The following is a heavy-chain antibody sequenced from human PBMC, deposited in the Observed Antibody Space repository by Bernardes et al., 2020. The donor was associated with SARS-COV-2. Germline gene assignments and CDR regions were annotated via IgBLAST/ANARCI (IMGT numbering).Heavy chain of an antibody. Sequence: GGSLRLSCAASGFFFRSYTMHWVRQAPGKGLEWVSSITTTGSVYYADSVKGRFTISRDSAKNSLYLQMDSLRAEDTAVYYCARDVSGFVAAAGTMVDYWGQGSLVTVSS. CDR1: GFFFRSYT. CDR2: ITTTGSV. J-gene: IGHJ4*02. V-gene: IGHV3-21*01. D-gene: IGHD6-13*01. CDR3: ARDVSGFVAAAGTMVDY.